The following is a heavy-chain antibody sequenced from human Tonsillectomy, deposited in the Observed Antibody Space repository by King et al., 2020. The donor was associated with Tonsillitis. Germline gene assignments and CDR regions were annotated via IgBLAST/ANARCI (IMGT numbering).Heavy chain of an antibody. D-gene: IGHD2-15*01. CDR3: ARDCSGGSCYPYYYGMDV. J-gene: IGHJ6*02. Sequence: VQLVESGGGLVKPGGSLRLSCAASGFTFSSYSMNWVRQSPGKGLEGVSSISSSSSYIYYADPVKGRFPISRDNAKHSLSLQMNSLRAEDTAVYYCARDCSGGSCYPYYYGMDVWGQGTTVTVSS. V-gene: IGHV3-21*01. CDR1: GFTFSSYS. CDR2: ISSSSSYI.